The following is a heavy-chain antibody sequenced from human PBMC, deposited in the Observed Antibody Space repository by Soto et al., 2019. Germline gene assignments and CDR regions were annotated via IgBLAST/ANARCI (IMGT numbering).Heavy chain of an antibody. CDR1: GYTFPSWG. CDR2: TSTDNGDT. D-gene: IGHD2-15*01. J-gene: IGHJ4*02. V-gene: IGHV1-18*01. Sequence: ASVLFSCPASGYTFPSWGITWVRQAPGQGLEWMGWTSTDNGDTKFAQNLQGRVTMTTDTSTNTAYMELRSLRFEDTAVYYCARGSTHCIDHWGQGTQVTVSS. CDR3: ARGSTHCIDH.